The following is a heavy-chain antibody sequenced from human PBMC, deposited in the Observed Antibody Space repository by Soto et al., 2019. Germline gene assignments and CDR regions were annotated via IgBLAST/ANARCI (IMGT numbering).Heavy chain of an antibody. J-gene: IGHJ5*02. V-gene: IGHV6-1*01. D-gene: IGHD2-2*01. CDR3: ARGYCSSTSCYGPWFDP. CDR2: TYYRSKWYN. CDR1: GDGVSSNSAA. Sequence: SETLSLTCAISGDGVSSNSAAWNWIRQSPSRGLEWLGRTYYRSKWYNDYAVSVKSRITINPDTSKNQFSLQLNSVTPEDTAVYYCARGYCSSTSCYGPWFDPWGQGTLVTVSS.